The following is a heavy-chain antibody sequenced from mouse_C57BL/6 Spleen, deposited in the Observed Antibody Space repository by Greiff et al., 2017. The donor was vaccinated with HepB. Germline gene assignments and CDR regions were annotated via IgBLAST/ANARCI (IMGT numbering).Heavy chain of an antibody. D-gene: IGHD2-4*01. J-gene: IGHJ4*01. CDR3: ARGHYDYDGDGDYYAMDY. CDR2: INPSSGYT. V-gene: IGHV1-7*01. Sequence: VQVVESGAELAKPGASVKLSCKASGYTFTSYWMHWVKQRPGQGLEWIGYINPSSGYTKYNQKFKDKATLTADKSSSTVYMQLSSLTYEDSAVYYCARGHYDYDGDGDYYAMDYWGQGTSVTVSS. CDR1: GYTFTSYW.